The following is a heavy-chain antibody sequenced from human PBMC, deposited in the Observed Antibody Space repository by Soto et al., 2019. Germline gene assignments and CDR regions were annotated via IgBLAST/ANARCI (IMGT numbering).Heavy chain of an antibody. CDR2: ISAYNGNT. CDR1: GYTFTSYG. Sequence: ASVTVSCKASGYTFTSYGISWVRQAPGQGLEWMGWISAYNGNTNYAQKLQGRVTMTTDTSTSTAYMELRSLRSDDTAVYYCARDPVLRFLEWLSPPDYWGQGTLVTVSS. V-gene: IGHV1-18*04. CDR3: ARDPVLRFLEWLSPPDY. J-gene: IGHJ4*02. D-gene: IGHD3-3*01.